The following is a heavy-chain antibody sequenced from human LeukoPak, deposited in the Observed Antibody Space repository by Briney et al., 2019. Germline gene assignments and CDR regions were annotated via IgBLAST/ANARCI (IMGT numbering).Heavy chain of an antibody. D-gene: IGHD3-9*01. Sequence: SETLSLTCTVSGGSISSNYWSWIRQPPGEGLEWIGYIYYSGSTNYNPSLMSRVTNYNPSLKSRVTISVDTSKNQFSLKLRSVTAADTAVYYCARTLLTGQARSYYYHAVDVWGKGTTVTVSS. CDR3: ARTLLTGQARSYYYHAVDV. V-gene: IGHV4-59*01. CDR2: IYYSGST. CDR1: GGSISSNY. J-gene: IGHJ6*04.